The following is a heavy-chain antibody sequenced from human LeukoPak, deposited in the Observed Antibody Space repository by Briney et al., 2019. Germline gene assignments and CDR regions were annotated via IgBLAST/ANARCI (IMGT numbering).Heavy chain of an antibody. V-gene: IGHV3-23*01. CDR1: GFTFSSYA. CDR2: ISGSGGSA. Sequence: TGGSLRLSCAASGFTFSSYAMNWVRQAPGKGLEWVSAISGSGGSAYYADSVKGRFTISRDNSKNSLYLQMNSLRAEDTALYFCAKDIGSAVAGTKGFDYWGQGTLVTVSS. CDR3: AKDIGSAVAGTKGFDY. J-gene: IGHJ4*02. D-gene: IGHD6-19*01.